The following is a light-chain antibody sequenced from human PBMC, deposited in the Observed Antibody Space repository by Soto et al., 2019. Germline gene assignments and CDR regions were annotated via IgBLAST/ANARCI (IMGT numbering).Light chain of an antibody. CDR2: DVS. J-gene: IGLJ1*01. CDR3: NSFTSSSTYV. CDR1: RSDVGAYNY. V-gene: IGLV2-14*03. Sequence: QSALTQPASVSGSPGQSITISCTGTRSDVGAYNYVSWYQQHPGKAPKLMIYDVSNRPSGVSNRFSSSKSGNTASLTISGLQGEDEADYYCNSFTSSSTYVFGTGTKVTVL.